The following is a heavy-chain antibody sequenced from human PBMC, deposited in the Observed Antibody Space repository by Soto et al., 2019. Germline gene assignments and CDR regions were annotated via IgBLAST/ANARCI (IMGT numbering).Heavy chain of an antibody. CDR3: AIDVWDSGYDGSDY. J-gene: IGHJ4*02. Sequence: EVQLVESGGGVVRPGGSLRLSCAASGFTFDDYGMSWVRQAPGKGLEWVSGINWNGGSTGYADSVKGRFTISRDNAKNSLYLQMNNLRAEDKALYNCAIDVWDSGYDGSDYRGQGTRVTISS. D-gene: IGHD5-12*01. V-gene: IGHV3-20*01. CDR1: GFTFDDYG. CDR2: INWNGGST.